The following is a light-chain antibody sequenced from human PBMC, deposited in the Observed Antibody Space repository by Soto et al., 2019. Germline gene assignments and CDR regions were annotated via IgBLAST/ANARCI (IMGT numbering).Light chain of an antibody. CDR1: GSDVGGYNY. CDR3: SSYTSSSTLVV. CDR2: DVS. J-gene: IGLJ2*01. Sequence: QSVLTQPASVSGSPGQSITISCTGTGSDVGGYNYVSWYQQHPGKAPKLMIYDVSNRPSGVSTRFSGSKSGNTASLTISGLQAEDEADYYCSSYTSSSTLVVFGGGTKLTVL. V-gene: IGLV2-14*01.